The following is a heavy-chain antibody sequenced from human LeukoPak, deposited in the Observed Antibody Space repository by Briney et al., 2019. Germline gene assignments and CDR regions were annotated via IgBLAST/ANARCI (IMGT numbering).Heavy chain of an antibody. J-gene: IGHJ4*02. Sequence: SETLSLTCAVYGGSFSGYYWSRIRQPPGKGLEWIGEINHSGSTNYNPSLKSRVTISVDTSKNQFSLKLSSVTAADTAVYYCARHTYYYDSSGYYYGPLFDYWGQGTLVTVSS. CDR3: ARHTYYYDSSGYYYGPLFDY. CDR2: INHSGST. V-gene: IGHV4-34*01. CDR1: GGSFSGYY. D-gene: IGHD3-22*01.